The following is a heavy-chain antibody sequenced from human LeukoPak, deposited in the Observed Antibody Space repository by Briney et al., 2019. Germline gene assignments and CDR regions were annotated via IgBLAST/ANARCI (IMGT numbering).Heavy chain of an antibody. J-gene: IGHJ4*02. Sequence: SETLSLTCAVSGGPISSSHWWSWIRQPPGKGLEWIGEIHYSGSINYTPSLKSRVTISVDTSKNQFSLKLSSVTAADTAVYYCAREGFYDSSGPPQGSFDYWGQGTLVTVSS. CDR1: GGPISSSHW. D-gene: IGHD3-22*01. V-gene: IGHV4-4*02. CDR2: IHYSGSI. CDR3: AREGFYDSSGPPQGSFDY.